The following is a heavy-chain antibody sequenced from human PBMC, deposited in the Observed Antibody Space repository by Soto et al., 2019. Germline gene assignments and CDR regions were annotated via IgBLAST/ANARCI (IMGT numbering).Heavy chain of an antibody. J-gene: IGHJ6*02. CDR2: TYYRSKWYN. V-gene: IGHV6-1*01. CDR1: GDSVSSNSAA. Sequence: SQTLSLTCAISGDSVSSNSAAWNWIRQSPSRGLEWLGRTYYRSKWYNDYAVSVKSRITINPGKSKNQFSLRLNSVTPEDTAVYYCARDRYSGYDYYRSYYYGMDVWGQGTTVTVSS. CDR3: ARDRYSGYDYYRSYYYGMDV. D-gene: IGHD5-12*01.